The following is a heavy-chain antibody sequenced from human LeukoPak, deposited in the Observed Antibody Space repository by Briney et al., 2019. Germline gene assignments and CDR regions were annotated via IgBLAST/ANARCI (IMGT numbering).Heavy chain of an antibody. D-gene: IGHD4-17*01. J-gene: IGHJ4*02. V-gene: IGHV5-51*01. Sequence: GESLKISCKGSGYSFTSYWIGWVRQMPGKGLEWMGIIYPGDSDTRYSPSFQGQVTISADKSISTAYLQWSSLKASDTAMYYCARGDYGDYRVFYTLFDYWGQGTLVTVSS. CDR1: GYSFTSYW. CDR2: IYPGDSDT. CDR3: ARGDYGDYRVFYTLFDY.